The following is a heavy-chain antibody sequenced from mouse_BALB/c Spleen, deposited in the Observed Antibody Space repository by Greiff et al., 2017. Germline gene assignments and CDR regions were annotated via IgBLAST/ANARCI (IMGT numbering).Heavy chain of an antibody. Sequence: QVQLQQSGAELVRPGASVTLSCKASGYTFTDYEMHWVKQTPVHGLEWIGAIDPETGGTAYNQKFKGKATLTADKSSSTAYMELRSLTSEDSAVYYCTRMSYYEGLFAYWGQGTLVTVSA. V-gene: IGHV1-15*01. CDR3: TRMSYYEGLFAY. D-gene: IGHD2-4*01. CDR2: IDPETGGT. CDR1: GYTFTDYE. J-gene: IGHJ3*01.